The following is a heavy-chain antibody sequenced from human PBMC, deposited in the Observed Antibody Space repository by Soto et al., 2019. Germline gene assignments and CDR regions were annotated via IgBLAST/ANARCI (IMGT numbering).Heavy chain of an antibody. Sequence: QVLLQQWGAGLLKPSETLSLTCTVSGGSFSGYYWGWIRLPPGKGLEWIGETIHAGNTTYNPSLKRRVTMSLDKANNQVLLRLESLTAADTAVYFCARVKKVRSPEDGSGWYSSWGHGTLVTVSS. V-gene: IGHV4-34*12. D-gene: IGHD6-19*01. J-gene: IGHJ5*01. CDR3: ARVKKVRSPEDGSGWYSS. CDR1: GGSFSGYY. CDR2: TIHAGNT.